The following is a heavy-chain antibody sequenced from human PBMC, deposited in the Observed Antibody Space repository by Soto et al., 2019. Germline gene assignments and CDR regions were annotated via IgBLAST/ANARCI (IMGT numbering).Heavy chain of an antibody. J-gene: IGHJ4*02. CDR2: SRNKANSYTT. CDR1: GFTFIDHY. CDR3: TRGLGYGRHPTVGDD. Sequence: GGSLRLSCAASGFTFIDHYMDWVLQAPWKGLEWVGRSRNKANSYTTEYAASVKGRFTISRDDSKNSVYLQMNSLRTEDTAVYYCTRGLGYGRHPTVGDDWGQGTRVSVPS. D-gene: IGHD4-17*01. V-gene: IGHV3-72*01.